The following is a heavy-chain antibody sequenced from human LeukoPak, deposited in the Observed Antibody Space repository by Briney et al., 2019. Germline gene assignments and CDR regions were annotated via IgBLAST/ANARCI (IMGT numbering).Heavy chain of an antibody. CDR2: ISGSGGST. CDR1: GFSFSTYG. Sequence: GTLRLSCEAFGFSFSTYGMSWVRQAPGKGLEWVSVISGSGGSTYYADSVKGRFTISRDNSKNTLYLQMNSLRAEDTAVYYCAKSHDPIVYYYYYMDVWGKGTTVTVSS. CDR3: AKSHDPIVYYYYYMDV. D-gene: IGHD1-26*01. J-gene: IGHJ6*03. V-gene: IGHV3-23*01.